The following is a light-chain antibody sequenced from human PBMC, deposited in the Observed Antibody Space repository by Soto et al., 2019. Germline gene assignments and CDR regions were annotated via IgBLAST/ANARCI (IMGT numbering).Light chain of an antibody. CDR1: QSVASNS. Sequence: ETVLTQSPGTLSLSPGETATLSCRVSQSVASNSLAWYQQKPGQAPRLLVYGASGRATDIPDRFSGRGSGTDFTLTINRLEPEDFATYYCQQYDNLGVTFGGGTKVEIK. V-gene: IGKV3-20*01. CDR3: QQYDNLGVT. CDR2: GAS. J-gene: IGKJ4*01.